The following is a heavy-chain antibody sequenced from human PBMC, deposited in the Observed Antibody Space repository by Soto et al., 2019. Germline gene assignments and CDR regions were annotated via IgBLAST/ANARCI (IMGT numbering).Heavy chain of an antibody. V-gene: IGHV4-4*02. CDR1: GGSIISSNW. CDR2: IYYSGNT. Sequence: SETLSLTCAVSGGSIISSNWWSWVRQPPGKGLEWIGEIYYSGNTNANPSLKSRVTLSLDKSKNHFSLMLSSVTAADTAIYYCARDRTSAGGYRRRWFAPWGPGTLVTVSS. J-gene: IGHJ5*02. D-gene: IGHD5-18*01. CDR3: ARDRTSAGGYRRRWFAP.